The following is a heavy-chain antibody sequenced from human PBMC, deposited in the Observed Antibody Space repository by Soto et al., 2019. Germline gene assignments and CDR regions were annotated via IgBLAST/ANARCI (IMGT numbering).Heavy chain of an antibody. D-gene: IGHD3-22*01. J-gene: IGHJ4*02. CDR2: IYYSGST. CDR1: GGSISSYY. V-gene: IGHV4-59*01. CDR3: ARSYYDSSGPFDY. Sequence: SETLSLTCTVSGGSISSYYWSWIRQPPGKGLEWIGYIYYSGSTNYNPSLKSRVTISVDTSKNQYSLKLSSVTAADTAVYYCARSYYDSSGPFDYWGQGTLVTVSS.